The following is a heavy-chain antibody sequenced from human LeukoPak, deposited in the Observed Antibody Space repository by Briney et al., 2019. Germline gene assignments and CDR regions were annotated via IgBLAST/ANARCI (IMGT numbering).Heavy chain of an antibody. CDR3: ARGLGGTGDY. D-gene: IGHD3-10*01. J-gene: IGHJ4*02. V-gene: IGHV3-23*01. Sequence: GGSLRLSCAASGFTFSNYAMSWVRQAPGKGLEWVSSISGSGGSTLYADSVKGRFTISRDNAKNTLYLQMNSLRAEDTAVYYCARGLGGTGDYWGQGTLVTVSS. CDR2: ISGSGGST. CDR1: GFTFSNYA.